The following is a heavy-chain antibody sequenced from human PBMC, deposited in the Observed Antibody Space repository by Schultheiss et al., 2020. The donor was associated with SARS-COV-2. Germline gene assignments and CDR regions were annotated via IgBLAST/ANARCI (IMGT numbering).Heavy chain of an antibody. J-gene: IGHJ6*02. CDR1: GFTFSSYW. CDR2: INSDGSST. Sequence: GESLKISCAASGFTFSSYWMHWVRQAPGKGLVWVSRINSDGSSTSYADSVKGRFTISRDNAKNTLYLQMNSLRAEDTAVYYCARADTAMVRWCGMDVWGQGTTVTVSS. D-gene: IGHD5-18*01. CDR3: ARADTAMVRWCGMDV. V-gene: IGHV3-74*01.